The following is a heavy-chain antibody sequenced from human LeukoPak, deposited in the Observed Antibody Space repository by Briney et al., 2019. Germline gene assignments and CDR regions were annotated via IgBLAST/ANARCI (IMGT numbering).Heavy chain of an antibody. CDR1: GGSISSSSYY. J-gene: IGHJ6*02. V-gene: IGHV4-39*01. CDR3: ACTSRRKYSSGPPVWYGMDV. Sequence: SETLSLTCTVSGGSISSSSYYWGWIRQPPGKGLEWIGSIYYSGSTYYNPSLKSRVTISVDTSKNQFSLKLSSVTAADTTVYYCACTSRRKYSSGPPVWYGMDVWGQGTTVTVSS. CDR2: IYYSGST. D-gene: IGHD6-25*01.